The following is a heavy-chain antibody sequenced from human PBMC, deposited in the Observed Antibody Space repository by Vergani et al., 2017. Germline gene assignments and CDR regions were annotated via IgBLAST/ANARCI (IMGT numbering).Heavy chain of an antibody. CDR2: IRSKNDGGTA. CDR1: GITFKNAW. CDR3: YTDYHDY. Sequence: EVQVVESGGGLIKPGGSLRLSCVVSGITFKNAWINWVRQAPGKGLEWIGRIRSKNDGGTADYAAPLKGRFTISRDDSTDSAFLLVNKLKTEDTAVYFCYTDYHDYWGQGTLVTVSS. J-gene: IGHJ4*02. V-gene: IGHV3-15*01. D-gene: IGHD2-2*02.